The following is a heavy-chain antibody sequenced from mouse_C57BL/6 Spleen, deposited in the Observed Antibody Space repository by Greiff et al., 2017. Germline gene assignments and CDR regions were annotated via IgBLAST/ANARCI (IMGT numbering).Heavy chain of an antibody. J-gene: IGHJ3*01. CDR2: IYPGDGDT. D-gene: IGHD1-1*01. V-gene: IGHV1-80*01. CDR1: GYAFSSYW. CDR3: ARDGSSSWFAY. Sequence: VQLQQSGAELVKPGASVKISCKASGYAFSSYWMNWVKQRPGKGLEWIGQIYPGDGDTNSNGKFKGKATLTADKSSSTAYMQLSSLTSEDSAVYFCARDGSSSWFAYWGQGTLVTVSA.